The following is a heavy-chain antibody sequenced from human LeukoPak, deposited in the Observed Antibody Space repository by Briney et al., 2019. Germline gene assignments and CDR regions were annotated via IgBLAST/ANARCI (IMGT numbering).Heavy chain of an antibody. Sequence: GGSLRLSCAASGFAFSHYWMQWVRQAPEKGLVWVSRTNSDGSSTTYADSVKGRFTISRDNAKNTLYLQMNSLRAEDTAEYYCARVWGSDAFDIWGQGTMVTVSS. V-gene: IGHV3-74*01. CDR1: GFAFSHYW. CDR3: ARVWGSDAFDI. D-gene: IGHD3-16*01. CDR2: TNSDGSST. J-gene: IGHJ3*02.